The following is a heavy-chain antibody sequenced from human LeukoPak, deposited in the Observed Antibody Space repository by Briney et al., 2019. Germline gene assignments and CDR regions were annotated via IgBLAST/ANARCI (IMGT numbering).Heavy chain of an antibody. CDR3: ARVGYDSTPTWGDAFDI. CDR1: GFSFSSYA. V-gene: IGHV3-23*01. D-gene: IGHD3-22*01. Sequence: PGGSLRLSCAASGFSFSSYAMTWVRQAPGKGLEWVSGISGSGGRTDYADSVKGRFTISRDNAKNSLYLQMNSLRAEDTALYYCARVGYDSTPTWGDAFDIWGQGTMVTVSS. CDR2: ISGSGGRT. J-gene: IGHJ3*02.